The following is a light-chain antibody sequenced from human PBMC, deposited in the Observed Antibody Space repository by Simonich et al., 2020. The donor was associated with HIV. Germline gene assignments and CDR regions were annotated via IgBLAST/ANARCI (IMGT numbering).Light chain of an antibody. CDR3: QQYYSTPPT. CDR2: WAS. CDR1: RSVLYSSKNKNY. V-gene: IGKV4-1*01. Sequence: DIVMTQSPDSLAVSLGERATFNCKSSRSVLYSSKNKNYLAWYQQKPGQPPKLPIYWASTRESGVPDRFSASGSGTDFTLTISSLQAEDVAIYYCQQYYSTPPTFGQGTKVEIK. J-gene: IGKJ1*01.